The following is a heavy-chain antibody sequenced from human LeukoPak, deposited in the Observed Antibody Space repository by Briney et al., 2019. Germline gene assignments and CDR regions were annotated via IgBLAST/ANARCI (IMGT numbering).Heavy chain of an antibody. CDR2: IYYSGCS. Sequence: SETLSLTCTVSGGPISSYYWSWIRQPPGKGLEWMGYIYYSGCSNYNPSLKSRVTISVDTHKNQFSLKLSAVTAADTAVNYCAKSPADSIAGTMYYFDYWGQGTLVTVSS. CDR1: GGPISSYY. V-gene: IGHV4-59*01. J-gene: IGHJ4*02. D-gene: IGHD1-7*01. CDR3: AKSPADSIAGTMYYFDY.